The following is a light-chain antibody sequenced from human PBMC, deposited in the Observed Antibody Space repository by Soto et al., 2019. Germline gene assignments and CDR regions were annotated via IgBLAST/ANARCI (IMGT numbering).Light chain of an antibody. Sequence: QSALTQPASVSGSPGQSIAISCTGTSSDVGGYNYVSWYQQHPGKAPKLRIHDVSNRPSGVSDRFSGSKSGNTASLTISGLQAGDEADYYCSSHTSYSTRVFGTGTKLTVL. V-gene: IGLV2-14*01. CDR3: SSHTSYSTRV. CDR2: DVS. J-gene: IGLJ1*01. CDR1: SSDVGGYNY.